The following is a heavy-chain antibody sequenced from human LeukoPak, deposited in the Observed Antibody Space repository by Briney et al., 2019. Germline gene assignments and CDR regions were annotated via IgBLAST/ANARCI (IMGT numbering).Heavy chain of an antibody. Sequence: GGSLRLSCAASGFTFSSYGMNWVRQAPGKGLEWVSCISSSGGTKYYADTVKGRFTNSRDNAKNSLNLQMNRLRVEETAIYYRAINEFSSGWYEPYYIDNSGQGALVTAS. CDR2: ISSSGGTK. V-gene: IGHV3-48*01. CDR1: GFTFSSYG. CDR3: AINEFSSGWYEPYYIDN. D-gene: IGHD6-19*01. J-gene: IGHJ4*02.